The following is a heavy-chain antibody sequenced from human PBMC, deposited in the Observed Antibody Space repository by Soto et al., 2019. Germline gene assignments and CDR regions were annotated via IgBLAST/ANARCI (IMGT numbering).Heavy chain of an antibody. D-gene: IGHD3-3*01. J-gene: IGHJ5*02. CDR2: VYYIGST. CDR3: ARDLTHDFWSGEGWFDP. V-gene: IGHV4-59*01. Sequence: SETLSLTCTVSGGSISSYYWSWIRQPPGKGLEWIGYVYYIGSTNYNPSLKSRVTISVDTSKNQFSLKLSSVAAADTAVYYCARDLTHDFWSGEGWFDPWGQGTLVTVSS. CDR1: GGSISSYY.